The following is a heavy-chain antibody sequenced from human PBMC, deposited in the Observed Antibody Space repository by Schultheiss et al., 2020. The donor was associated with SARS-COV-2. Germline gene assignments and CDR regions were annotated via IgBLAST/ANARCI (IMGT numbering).Heavy chain of an antibody. CDR3: ATVSSGWYFGFDY. Sequence: SETLSLTCTVSGYSISSGYYWGWIRQPPGKGLEWIGSIYYSGSTYYNPSLKSRVTISVDTSKNQFSLKLSSVTAADTAVYYCATVSSGWYFGFDYWGQGTLVTVSS. CDR1: GYSISSGYY. V-gene: IGHV4-38-2*02. CDR2: IYYSGST. D-gene: IGHD6-19*01. J-gene: IGHJ4*02.